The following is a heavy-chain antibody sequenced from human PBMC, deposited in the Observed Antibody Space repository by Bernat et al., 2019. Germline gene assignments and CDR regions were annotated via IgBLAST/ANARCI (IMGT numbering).Heavy chain of an antibody. V-gene: IGHV3-30*19. CDR3: ARDGTAWCPDF. D-gene: IGHD2-21*02. CDR2: ASNDGTNK. Sequence: QVQLVASGGGVVRPGTSLRLSCVGSGFTFRSFGIHWVRQAPGKGLEWVTLASNDGTNKPYADSVRGRFTTSSDNSKNTVYLHMNSLRVDDTAIYYCARDGTAWCPDFWGLGTLVTVAP. J-gene: IGHJ4*02. CDR1: GFTFRSFG.